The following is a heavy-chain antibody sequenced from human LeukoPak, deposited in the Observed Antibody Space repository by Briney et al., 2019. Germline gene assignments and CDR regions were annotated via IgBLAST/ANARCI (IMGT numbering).Heavy chain of an antibody. CDR3: ARAYDSSSGI. V-gene: IGHV4-61*02. CDR1: GGSISSGSYY. J-gene: IGHJ3*02. Sequence: SETLSLTCIVSGGSISSGSYYWSWIRQPAGKGLEWIGRIYSSGNTNYNPSLKSRVTISVDTSKNQFSLKLGSVTAADTAVYYCARAYDSSSGIWGQGTMVTVSS. CDR2: IYSSGNT. D-gene: IGHD5-12*01.